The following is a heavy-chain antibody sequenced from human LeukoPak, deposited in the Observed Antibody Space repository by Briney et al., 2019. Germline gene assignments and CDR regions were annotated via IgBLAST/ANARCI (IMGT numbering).Heavy chain of an antibody. V-gene: IGHV4-34*01. CDR3: ASLRRGELYSLGY. J-gene: IGHJ4*02. CDR1: GGSFSGYY. D-gene: IGHD3-16*01. Sequence: PSETLSLTCAVYGGSFSGYYWSWIRQPPAKGLEWIGEINHSGSTNYNPSLKSRVTIPVDTSKNQFSLKLSSVTAADTAVYYCASLRRGELYSLGYWGQGTLVTVSS. CDR2: INHSGST.